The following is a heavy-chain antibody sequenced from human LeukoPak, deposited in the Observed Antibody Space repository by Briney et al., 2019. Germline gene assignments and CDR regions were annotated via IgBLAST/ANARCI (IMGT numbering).Heavy chain of an antibody. CDR3: AKPVGYYDYVGGNYRYTWGMDV. V-gene: IGHV4-4*02. Sequence: KPSGTLSLTCAVSGGFISSSDWWSWVRQPPGKGLEWIGEIYHSGSTKYNPSLKSRVTISVDKSKNQFSLTLSSVTAADAAVYYCAKPVGYYDYVGGNYRYTWGMDVWGQGTTVTVSS. CDR2: IYHSGST. CDR1: GGFISSSDW. D-gene: IGHD3-16*02. J-gene: IGHJ6*02.